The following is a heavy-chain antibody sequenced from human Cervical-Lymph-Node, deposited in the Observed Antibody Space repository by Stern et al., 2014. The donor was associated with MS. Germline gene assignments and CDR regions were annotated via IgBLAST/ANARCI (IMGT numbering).Heavy chain of an antibody. CDR3: ARVRIVGASDAFDL. J-gene: IGHJ3*01. CDR1: GYSFTNYW. CDR2: IYPGDSDT. D-gene: IGHD1-26*01. V-gene: IGHV5-51*01. Sequence: EVQLVESGAEVKKPGESLKVSCKASGYSFTNYWIGWVRQMPRKGLEWMGIIYPGDSDTKYRPSFQGQVTISADKSISTAYLQWSSLEASDTAIYFCARVRIVGASDAFDLWGQGTMVTVSS.